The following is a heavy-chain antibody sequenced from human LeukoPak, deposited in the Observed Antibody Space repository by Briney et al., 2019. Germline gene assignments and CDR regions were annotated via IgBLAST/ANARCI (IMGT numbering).Heavy chain of an antibody. CDR3: ATLRLSDHFDY. V-gene: IGHV3-23*01. CDR2: ISGSGGST. Sequence: GGSLRLSCAASGFTFSSYAMSWVRQAPGKGLEWVSAISGSGGSTYYADSVKGRFTISRDNSKNTLYLQMSSLRAEDTAVYYCATLRLSDHFDYWGQGTLVTVSS. J-gene: IGHJ4*02. CDR1: GFTFSSYA. D-gene: IGHD2-15*01.